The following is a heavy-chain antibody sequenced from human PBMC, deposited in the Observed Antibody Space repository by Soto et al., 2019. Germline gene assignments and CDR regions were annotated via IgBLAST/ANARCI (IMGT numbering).Heavy chain of an antibody. CDR1: GYRLTSYY. CDR2: MNPNSGNT. V-gene: IGHV1-8*01. D-gene: IGHD4-17*01. J-gene: IGHJ4*02. CDR3: ARTLYGDNVDY. Sequence: SVKLSWKACGYRLTSYYSRWVRQATGQGLEWMGWMNPNSGNTGYAQKFQGRVTMTRNTSISTAYMELSSLRSEDTAVYYCARTLYGDNVDYWGQGTLVTVSS.